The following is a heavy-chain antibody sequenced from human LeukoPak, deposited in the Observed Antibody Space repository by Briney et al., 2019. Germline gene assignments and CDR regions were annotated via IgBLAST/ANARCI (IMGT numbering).Heavy chain of an antibody. D-gene: IGHD5-18*01. CDR2: ISGSGGSA. Sequence: PGGSLRLSCAASGFTFSSYAMSWVRQAPGKGLEWVSAISGSGGSAYYADSVKGRFTISRDNSKNTLYLQMNSLRAEDTAVYYCAKLRGYSYHECFDYWGQGTLVTASS. V-gene: IGHV3-23*01. CDR3: AKLRGYSYHECFDY. CDR1: GFTFSSYA. J-gene: IGHJ4*02.